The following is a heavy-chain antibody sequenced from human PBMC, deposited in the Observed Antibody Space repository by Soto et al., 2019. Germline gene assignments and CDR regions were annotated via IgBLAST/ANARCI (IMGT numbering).Heavy chain of an antibody. V-gene: IGHV3-49*03. CDR2: IRSKAYGGTT. CDR1: GFTFGDYA. D-gene: IGHD6-13*01. Sequence: PGGSLRLSCTASGFTFGDYAMSWFRQAPGKGLEWVGFIRSKAYGGTTEYAASVKGRFTISRDDSKSIAYLQMNSLKTEDTAVYYCSWGIAAAGTGFVDYWGQGTLVTVSS. J-gene: IGHJ4*02. CDR3: SWGIAAAGTGFVDY.